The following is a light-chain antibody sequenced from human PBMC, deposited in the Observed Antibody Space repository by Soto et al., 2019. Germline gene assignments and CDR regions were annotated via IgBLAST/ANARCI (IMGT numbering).Light chain of an antibody. Sequence: EIVLTQSPGTLSLSPGDRATLSCRASQSVSSSYLAWYQQKPGQAPSLLIYGASNRATGIPERFSGGGSGTDFTLTISRLESEDFAVYYCQQYGKSAMFTFGQGTKLEIK. V-gene: IGKV3-20*01. J-gene: IGKJ2*01. CDR1: QSVSSSY. CDR2: GAS. CDR3: QQYGKSAMFT.